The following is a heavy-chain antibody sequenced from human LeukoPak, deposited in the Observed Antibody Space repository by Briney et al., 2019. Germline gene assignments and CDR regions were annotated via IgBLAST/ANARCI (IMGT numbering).Heavy chain of an antibody. J-gene: IGHJ4*02. CDR1: GGSIGSSSYY. CDR2: IYYSGST. Sequence: SETLSLTCTVSGGSIGSSSYYWGWIRQPPGKGLEWIGSIYYSGSTYYNPSLKSRVTISVDTSKNQFSLKLSSVTAADTAVYYCARKAYSYGYALDSWGQGTLVTVSS. CDR3: ARKAYSYGYALDS. D-gene: IGHD5-18*01. V-gene: IGHV4-39*01.